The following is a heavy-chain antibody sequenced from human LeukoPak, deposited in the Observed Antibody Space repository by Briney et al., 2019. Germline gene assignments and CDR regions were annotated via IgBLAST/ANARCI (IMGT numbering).Heavy chain of an antibody. D-gene: IGHD2-21*01. CDR2: FYTSATP. Sequence: PSETLSLTCTVPGGSISRGSYFWSWIRQPAGKGLEWIGRFYTSATPNYNPSLKSRVTISVDTSRNQFSLKLSSVTAADTAVYYCARGGIPDYWGQGILVTVSS. CDR1: GGSISRGSYF. V-gene: IGHV4-61*02. J-gene: IGHJ4*02. CDR3: ARGGIPDY.